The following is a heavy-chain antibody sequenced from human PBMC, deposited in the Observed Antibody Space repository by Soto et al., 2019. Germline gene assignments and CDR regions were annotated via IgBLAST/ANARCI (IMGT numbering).Heavy chain of an antibody. CDR1: GGSISSYY. CDR2: IYYSGST. CDR3: ASSDTIFGVVIRYFDY. Sequence: NPSETLSLTCTVSGGSISSYYWSWIRQPPGKGLEWIGYIYYSGSTNYNPSLKSRVTISVDTSKNQFSLKLSSVTAADTAVYYCASSDTIFGVVIRYFDYRGQRTLVTVSS. J-gene: IGHJ4*02. V-gene: IGHV4-59*01. D-gene: IGHD3-3*01.